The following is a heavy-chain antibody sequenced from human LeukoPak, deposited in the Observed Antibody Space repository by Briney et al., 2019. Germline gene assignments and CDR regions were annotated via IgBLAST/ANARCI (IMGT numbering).Heavy chain of an antibody. J-gene: IGHJ4*02. D-gene: IGHD2-15*01. CDR3: ARGYCSGGSCYPGYFDY. CDR1: GFTFDDYA. V-gene: IGHV3-43*02. CDR2: ISGDGGST. Sequence: GGSLRLSCAASGFTFDDYAMHWVRQAPGKGLEWVSLISGDGGSTYYADSVKGRFTISRDNSKNSLYLQMNSLRAEDTAVYYCARGYCSGGSCYPGYFDYWGQGTLVTVSS.